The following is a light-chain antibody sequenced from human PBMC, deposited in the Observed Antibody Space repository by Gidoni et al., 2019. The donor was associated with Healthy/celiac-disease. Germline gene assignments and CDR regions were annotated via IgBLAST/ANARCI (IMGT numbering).Light chain of an antibody. CDR2: AVS. Sequence: SALTHPPSASGSPGQSVTISCTGTSSDVGGYNYVPWHQHHPGKAPNLMIYAVSKRPSGVPDRFSGSKSGNTASLTVSGLQAEDEADYYCRTYAGSTVVFGGGTKLTVL. V-gene: IGLV2-8*01. CDR3: RTYAGSTVV. J-gene: IGLJ2*01. CDR1: SSDVGGYNY.